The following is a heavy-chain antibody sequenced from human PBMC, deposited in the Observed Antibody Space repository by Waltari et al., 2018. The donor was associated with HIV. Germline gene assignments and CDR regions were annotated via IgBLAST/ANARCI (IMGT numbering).Heavy chain of an antibody. D-gene: IGHD2-21*01. Sequence: VQLQQSGPGLVKPSQTLSLTCAISGDSVSRTSAAWNWIRQSPWRGLEWLGRTYYRSKWYNDYAVFVKSRITINVDTSKNQFSLQVNSVTPEDTAVYYCARSLGDRNYSYAMDVWGQGTTVTVSS. V-gene: IGHV6-1*01. CDR1: GDSVSRTSAA. CDR3: ARSLGDRNYSYAMDV. CDR2: TYYRSKWYN. J-gene: IGHJ6*02.